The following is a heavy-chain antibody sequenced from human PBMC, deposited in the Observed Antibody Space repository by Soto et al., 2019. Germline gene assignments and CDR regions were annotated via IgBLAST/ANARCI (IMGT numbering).Heavy chain of an antibody. Sequence: ASVKVSCKASGGTFSSYAISWVRQAPGQGLEWMGGIIPIFGTANYAQKFQGRVTITADESTSTAYMELSSLRSEDTAVYYCAIADCSSTSCYTYYYYYYGMDVWGQGTTVTVSS. J-gene: IGHJ6*02. V-gene: IGHV1-69*13. CDR2: IIPIFGTA. CDR1: GGTFSSYA. CDR3: AIADCSSTSCYTYYYYYYGMDV. D-gene: IGHD2-2*02.